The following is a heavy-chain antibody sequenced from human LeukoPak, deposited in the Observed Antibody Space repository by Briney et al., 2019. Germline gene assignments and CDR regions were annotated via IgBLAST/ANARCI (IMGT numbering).Heavy chain of an antibody. CDR1: GFTFSSYW. V-gene: IGHV3-21*01. CDR2: ISSSSSYI. CDR3: ARDFGPLPYYFDY. D-gene: IGHD3-3*01. J-gene: IGHJ4*02. Sequence: GGSLRLSCAASGFTFSSYWMNWVRQAPGKGLEWVSSISSSSSYIYYADSVKGRFTISRDNAKNSLYLQMNSLRAEDTAVYYCARDFGPLPYYFDYWGQGTLVTVSS.